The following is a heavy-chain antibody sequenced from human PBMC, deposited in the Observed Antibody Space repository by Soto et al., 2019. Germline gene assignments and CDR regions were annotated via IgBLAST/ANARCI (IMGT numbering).Heavy chain of an antibody. V-gene: IGHV1-18*01. Sequence: VQLVQSGAEVKKPGASVKVSCKASGYTFTSYGISWVRQAPGQGLEWMGWISAYNGNTNYAQKLQGRVTMTTDTSTSTAYMELRSLRSDDTAVYYCARATYYGSGSYYKSYYYMDVWGKGTTVTVSS. CDR2: ISAYNGNT. J-gene: IGHJ6*03. CDR3: ARATYYGSGSYYKSYYYMDV. D-gene: IGHD3-10*01. CDR1: GYTFTSYG.